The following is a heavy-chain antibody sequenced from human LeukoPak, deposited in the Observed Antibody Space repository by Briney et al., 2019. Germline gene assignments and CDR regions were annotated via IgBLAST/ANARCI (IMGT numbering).Heavy chain of an antibody. CDR2: FDPEDGET. Sequence: GASVKVSCKVSGHTLTELSMHRVRQAPGKGLEWMGGFDPEDGETIYAQKFQGRVTLTEDTSTDTAYMELSSLRSEDTAVYYCATGVQRILEWLRFDPWGQGTLVTVSS. CDR1: GHTLTELS. J-gene: IGHJ5*02. V-gene: IGHV1-24*01. D-gene: IGHD3-3*01. CDR3: ATGVQRILEWLRFDP.